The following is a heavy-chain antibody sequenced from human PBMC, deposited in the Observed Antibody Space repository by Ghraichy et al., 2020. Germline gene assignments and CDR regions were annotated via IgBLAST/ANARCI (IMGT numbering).Heavy chain of an antibody. J-gene: IGHJ5*02. CDR3: ARVGVCGGDCYLSRYNWFDP. CDR2: IYYSGST. V-gene: IGHV4-59*01. D-gene: IGHD2-21*01. CDR1: GGSISSYY. Sequence: SETLSLTCTVSGGSISSYYWSWIRQPPGKGLEWIGYIYYSGSTNYNPSLKSRVTISVDTSKNQFSLKLSSVTAADTAVYYCARVGVCGGDCYLSRYNWFDPWGQGTLVTVSS.